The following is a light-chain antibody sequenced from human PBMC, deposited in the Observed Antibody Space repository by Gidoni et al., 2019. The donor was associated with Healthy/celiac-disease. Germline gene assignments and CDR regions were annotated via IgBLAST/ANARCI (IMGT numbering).Light chain of an antibody. V-gene: IGKV4-1*01. CDR2: WAS. CDR3: QQYYSTRT. CDR1: QSVLYISNNKNY. J-gene: IGKJ1*01. Sequence: DIVMTQSPDSLAVSLGERATINCKSSQSVLYISNNKNYLAWYQQKPGQPPKLLIYWASTRESGVPDRFSGSGSGTDFTLPISSLQAEDVAVYYCQQYYSTRTFGQGTKVEIK.